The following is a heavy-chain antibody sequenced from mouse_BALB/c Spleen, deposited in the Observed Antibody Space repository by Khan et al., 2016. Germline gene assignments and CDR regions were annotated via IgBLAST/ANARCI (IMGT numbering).Heavy chain of an antibody. Sequence: QVQLQQSGTELVRPGTSVTVSCKASGYAFTYYLIDWLKQRPGQGLEWIGVINPGSGGTKYNEKFKDKVTLTADKSSNTAYMQLSSLTSDNSAVYCCARQRGDANYCYFDVWGAGPTVTVSS. CDR2: INPGSGGT. V-gene: IGHV1-54*01. CDR1: GYAFTYYL. D-gene: IGHD6-2*01. CDR3: ARQRGDANYCYFDV. J-gene: IGHJ1*01.